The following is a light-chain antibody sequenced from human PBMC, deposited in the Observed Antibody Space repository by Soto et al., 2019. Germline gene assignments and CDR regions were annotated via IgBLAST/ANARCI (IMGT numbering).Light chain of an antibody. CDR3: QQYGSSPALP. CDR2: GAS. V-gene: IGKV3-20*01. CDR1: QSVSSSY. Sequence: EIVLTQSPGTLSLSPGERATLSCRASQSVSSSYLAWYQQKPGQAPRLLIYGASSRATGIPDRFSGSGSGTDFTLSISRLEAEDFAVYYCQQYGSSPALPFGGGTKGEIK. J-gene: IGKJ4*01.